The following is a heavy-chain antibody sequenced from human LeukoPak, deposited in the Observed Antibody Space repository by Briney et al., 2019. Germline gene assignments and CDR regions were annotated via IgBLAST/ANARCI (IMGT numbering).Heavy chain of an antibody. V-gene: IGHV4-39*07. CDR2: IYYSGST. CDR1: GDSLSSVSYY. Sequence: SETLSLTCTVSGDSLSSVSYYWGWLRQPPGRGLAWIGSIYYSGSTYYNPSLKSRVTISVDTSKNQFSLKQSAVTAADTAGYYCASVLVYSSSWYVLYYYGMDVWGQGTTVTVSS. CDR3: ASVLVYSSSWYVLYYYGMDV. D-gene: IGHD6-13*01. J-gene: IGHJ6*02.